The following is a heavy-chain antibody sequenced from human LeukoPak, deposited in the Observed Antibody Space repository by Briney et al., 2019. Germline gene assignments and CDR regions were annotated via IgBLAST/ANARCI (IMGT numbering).Heavy chain of an antibody. Sequence: GGSLRLSCAASGFTVSSNYMSWVRQAAGKGLEWVSVIYSGGSTYYSDSVKGRFTISRDNSKNTLYLQMDSLRAEDPAVYYCSRILRCGYLIEYWGQGTLVTVSS. J-gene: IGHJ4*02. CDR2: IYSGGST. CDR1: GFTVSSNY. D-gene: IGHD3-22*01. V-gene: IGHV3-53*01. CDR3: SRILRCGYLIEY.